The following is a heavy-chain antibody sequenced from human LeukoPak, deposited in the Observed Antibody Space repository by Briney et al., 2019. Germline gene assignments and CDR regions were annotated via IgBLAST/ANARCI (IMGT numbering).Heavy chain of an antibody. D-gene: IGHD2-2*01. Sequence: GVLRLSCAASGFTFSSYSMNWVRQAPGKGLEWVSSSSSSSSYIYYADSVKGRFTISRDNAKNSLYLQMNSLRAEDTAVYYCARLSPPSYCSSTSCCRVGYYYYGMDVWGQGTTVTVSS. J-gene: IGHJ6*02. CDR3: ARLSPPSYCSSTSCCRVGYYYYGMDV. CDR1: GFTFSSYS. V-gene: IGHV3-21*01. CDR2: SSSSSSYI.